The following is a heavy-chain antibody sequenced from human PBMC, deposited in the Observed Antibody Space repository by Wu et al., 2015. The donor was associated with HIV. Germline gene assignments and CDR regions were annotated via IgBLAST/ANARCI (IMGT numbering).Heavy chain of an antibody. CDR3: ATRDNYYGSGSLYY. CDR2: ISAYNGNT. Sequence: QVQLVQSGAEMKKPGSSVKVACKASGGTFKSFAISWVRQAPGQGLEWMGWISAYNGNTNYAQKLQGRVTMTTDTSTSTAYMELRSLRSDDTAVYYCATRDNYYGSGSLYYWGQGTLVTVSS. CDR1: GGTFKSFA. V-gene: IGHV1-18*01. J-gene: IGHJ4*02. D-gene: IGHD3-10*01.